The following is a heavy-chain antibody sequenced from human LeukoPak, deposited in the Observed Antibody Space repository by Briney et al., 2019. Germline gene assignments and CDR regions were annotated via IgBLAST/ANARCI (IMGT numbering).Heavy chain of an antibody. J-gene: IGHJ4*02. Sequence: GGSQRLSCAASGFTFSSYGMHWVRQAPGRGLEWVAFIRYDGSNKYYADSVKGRFTISRDNSKNTLYLQMNSLRAEDTAVYYCASIAAAGTNLDYWGQGTLVTVSS. CDR1: GFTFSSYG. CDR2: IRYDGSNK. CDR3: ASIAAAGTNLDY. V-gene: IGHV3-30*02. D-gene: IGHD6-13*01.